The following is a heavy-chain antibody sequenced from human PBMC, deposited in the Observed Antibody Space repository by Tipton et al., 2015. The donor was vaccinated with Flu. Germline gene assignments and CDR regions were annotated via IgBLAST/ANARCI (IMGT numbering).Heavy chain of an antibody. J-gene: IGHJ4*02. CDR2: ISWNSGSI. D-gene: IGHD6-13*01. CDR1: GFTFDDYA. CDR3: AKDIRLGSSSSFDY. Sequence: CAASGFTFDDYAMHWVRQAPGKGLEWVSGISWNSGSIGYADSVKGRFTISRDNAKNSLYLQMNSLRAEDTALYYCAKDIRLGSSSSFDYWGQGTLVTVSS. V-gene: IGHV3-9*01.